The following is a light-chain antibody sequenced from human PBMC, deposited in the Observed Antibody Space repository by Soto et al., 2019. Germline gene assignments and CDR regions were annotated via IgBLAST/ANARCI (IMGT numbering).Light chain of an antibody. CDR1: QYINTR. Sequence: EIVLTQSPATLSSFPGARVTLSCRASQYINTRLAWYQRRPGCAPRLLTYHTSFRAAGIPSRCSASGSGTDFTLTISDVQPEDFALYYCHQSQCWCRTFGQGTKVVIK. CDR3: HQSQCWCRT. J-gene: IGKJ1*01. CDR2: HTS. V-gene: IGKV3-11*01.